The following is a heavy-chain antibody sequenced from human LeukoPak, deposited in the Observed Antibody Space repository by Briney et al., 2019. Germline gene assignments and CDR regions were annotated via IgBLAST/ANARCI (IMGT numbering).Heavy chain of an antibody. D-gene: IGHD2-2*01. Sequence: GGSLRLSCAVSGFTFSNYWMSWVRQAPGKGLEWVANINENGGEKYYVDSVEGRFTISRDNAKNSLYLQMNSLRAEDTAVYYCARVGGHCSSTRCYEDYWGQGTLVTVSS. V-gene: IGHV3-7*01. CDR3: ARVGGHCSSTRCYEDY. J-gene: IGHJ4*02. CDR2: INENGGEK. CDR1: GFTFSNYW.